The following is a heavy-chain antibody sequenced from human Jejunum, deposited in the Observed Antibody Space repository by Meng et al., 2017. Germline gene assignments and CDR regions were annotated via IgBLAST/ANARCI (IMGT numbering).Heavy chain of an antibody. V-gene: IGHV4-4*02. J-gene: IGHJ1*01. D-gene: IGHD2-8*01. CDR3: ARDFEALNGV. Sequence: LPVAGPGLVQPWGTLSLTCAFSGDSISSSYWWSWVRQSPGKGLEWIGEIYHSGTTNYNPSLKSRVTLSVDKSKNQFSLNLSSVTAADTAVYFCARDFEALNGVWGQGTLVTVSS. CDR1: GDSISSSYW. CDR2: IYHSGTT.